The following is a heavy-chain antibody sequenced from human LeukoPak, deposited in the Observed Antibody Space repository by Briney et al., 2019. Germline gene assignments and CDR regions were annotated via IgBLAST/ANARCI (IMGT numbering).Heavy chain of an antibody. Sequence: PGGSLRLSCAASGFTFSNYWMHWVCQAPGKGLVWVSRINSDDSSTSYADSVKGRFTISRDNAKNTLYLQMNSLRAEDTAVYYCARDPHGYWWFDPWGQGTLVTVSS. V-gene: IGHV3-74*01. CDR2: INSDDSST. CDR3: ARDPHGYWWFDP. CDR1: GFTFSNYW. D-gene: IGHD5-18*01. J-gene: IGHJ5*02.